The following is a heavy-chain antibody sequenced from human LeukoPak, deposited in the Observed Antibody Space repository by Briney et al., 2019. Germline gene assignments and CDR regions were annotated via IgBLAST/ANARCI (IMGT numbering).Heavy chain of an antibody. CDR3: AKEYYDSSGQIRY. D-gene: IGHD3-22*01. CDR2: INPNSGGT. Sequence: AASVKVSCKASGYTFTGYYMHWVRQAPGQGLEWMGWINPNSGGTNYAQKFQGRVTMTRDTSISTAYMELSRLRSDDTAVYYCAKEYYDSSGQIRYWGQGTLVTVSS. V-gene: IGHV1-2*02. J-gene: IGHJ4*02. CDR1: GYTFTGYY.